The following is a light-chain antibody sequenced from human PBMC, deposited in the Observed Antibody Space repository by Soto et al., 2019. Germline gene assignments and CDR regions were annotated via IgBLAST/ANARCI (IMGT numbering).Light chain of an antibody. CDR3: ASWDDTLFGWV. V-gene: IGLV1-47*02. Sequence: QPVLTQPPSVSGTPGQGVTISCSGGSSNIATNYVYWYQLLPGTAPNLVIFSNTIRPPRVPDRFSGSKSDASASLVISGLRSEDEADYFCASWDDTLFGWVFGGGTKLTVL. CDR2: SNT. CDR1: SSNIATNY. J-gene: IGLJ3*02.